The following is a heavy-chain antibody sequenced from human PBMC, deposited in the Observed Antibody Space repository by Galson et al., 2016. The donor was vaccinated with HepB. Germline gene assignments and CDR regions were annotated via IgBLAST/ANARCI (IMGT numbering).Heavy chain of an antibody. V-gene: IGHV3-53*01. J-gene: IGHJ4*02. Sequence: SPGKGLEWVSVIYAGGRTFYADSVKGRFTISRDNSKNTLYLQMNSLRVEDTAVYYCARQMYGNYFDYWGQGALVTVSS. CDR2: IYAGGRT. D-gene: IGHD1-14*01. CDR3: ARQMYGNYFDY.